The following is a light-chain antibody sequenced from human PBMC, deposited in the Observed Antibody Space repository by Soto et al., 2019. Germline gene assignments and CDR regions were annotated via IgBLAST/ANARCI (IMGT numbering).Light chain of an antibody. Sequence: IQMTQSPSSLSASVGDRVTITCRASQGISNSLAWYQQKPGKVPRLLIYAASILQLGVPSRFSGSGSGTDFTLTISSLQPEDVATYYCQRYNNVPATFGLGTRLEIK. CDR1: QGISNS. V-gene: IGKV1-27*01. CDR2: AAS. CDR3: QRYNNVPAT. J-gene: IGKJ5*01.